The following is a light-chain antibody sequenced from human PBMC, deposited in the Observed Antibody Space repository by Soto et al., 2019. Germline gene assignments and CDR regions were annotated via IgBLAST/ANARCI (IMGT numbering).Light chain of an antibody. J-gene: IGKJ3*01. CDR3: QQYGDSPAT. CDR2: GAL. CDR1: QSVSSSY. V-gene: IGKV3-20*01. Sequence: EIVLTQSPGTLSLSPWERATLSCRASQSVSSSYLAWYQQKPGQAPRLLIYGALNRATGIPDRFSGSGSGTDFTLTFSRLEPEDFAVYYCQQYGDSPATFGPGTKVDIK.